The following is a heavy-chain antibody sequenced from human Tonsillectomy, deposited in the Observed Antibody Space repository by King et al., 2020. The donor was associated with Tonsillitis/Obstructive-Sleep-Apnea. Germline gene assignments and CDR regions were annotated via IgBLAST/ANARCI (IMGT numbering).Heavy chain of an antibody. CDR2: ISSSSTYI. Sequence: VQLVESGGGLVKPGGSLRLSCAASGFIFSSYTMNWVRQAPGKGLEWVSFISSSSTYIFYADSCKGRFTISRDNADNTLYLQMNSLRAEDTAVYYCARAPEREEWLLSTDWFDPWGQGTLVTVSS. CDR1: GFIFSSYT. CDR3: ARAPEREEWLLSTDWFDP. V-gene: IGHV3-21*01. D-gene: IGHD3-3*01. J-gene: IGHJ5*02.